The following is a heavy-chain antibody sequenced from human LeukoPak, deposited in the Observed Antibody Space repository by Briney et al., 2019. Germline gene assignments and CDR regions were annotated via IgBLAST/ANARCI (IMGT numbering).Heavy chain of an antibody. CDR2: IYYSGST. D-gene: IGHD1-26*01. CDR3: ARHSGPKVQEYSGSLDAFDI. Sequence: KPSETLSLTCTVSGGSISSSSYYWGWIRQPPGKGLEWIGSIYYSGSTYYNPSLKSRVTISVDTSKNRFSLKLSSVTAADTAVYYCARHSGPKVQEYSGSLDAFDIWGQGTMVTVSS. CDR1: GGSISSSSYY. V-gene: IGHV4-39*01. J-gene: IGHJ3*02.